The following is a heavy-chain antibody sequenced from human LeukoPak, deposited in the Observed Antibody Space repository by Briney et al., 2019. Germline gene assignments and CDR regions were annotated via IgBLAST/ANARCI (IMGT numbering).Heavy chain of an antibody. J-gene: IGHJ4*02. CDR3: ARDFDY. CDR2: ISYDGSNK. Sequence: RGSLRLSCAASGFTFSSYAMHWVRQAPGKGLEWVAVISYDGSNKYYADSVKGRFTISRDNSKNTLYLQMNSLRAEDTAVYYWARDFDYWGQGTLVTVSS. CDR1: GFTFSSYA. V-gene: IGHV3-30-3*01.